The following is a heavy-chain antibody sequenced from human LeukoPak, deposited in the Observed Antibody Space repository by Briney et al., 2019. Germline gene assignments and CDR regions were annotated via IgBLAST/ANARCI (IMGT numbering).Heavy chain of an antibody. Sequence: GGSLRLSCAASGFTFSPYSMNWVRQAPGKGLEWVSYISSGSSTIYYADSVKGRFTISRDNANNSLYLQMNSLRDEDTAVYYCARGLYDSSGYYHFDLWGRGTLVTVSS. CDR1: GFTFSPYS. D-gene: IGHD3-22*01. CDR2: ISSGSSTI. V-gene: IGHV3-48*02. CDR3: ARGLYDSSGYYHFDL. J-gene: IGHJ2*01.